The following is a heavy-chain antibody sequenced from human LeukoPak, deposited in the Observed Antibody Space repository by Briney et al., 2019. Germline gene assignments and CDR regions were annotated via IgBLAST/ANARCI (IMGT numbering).Heavy chain of an antibody. CDR3: ARGGDAFDI. V-gene: IGHV3-53*01. CDR1: GLTVSSNY. J-gene: IGHJ3*02. Sequence: GGSLRLSCAASGLTVSSNYMTWVRQALGKGLEWVSVIYSGGTTFYADSVKGRFAISRDNSKNTLYLQMNSLRAEDTDMYYCARGGDAFDIWGQGTMVTVSS. CDR2: IYSGGTT.